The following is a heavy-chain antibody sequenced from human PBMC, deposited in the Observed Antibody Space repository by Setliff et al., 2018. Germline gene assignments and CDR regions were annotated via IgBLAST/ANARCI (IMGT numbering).Heavy chain of an antibody. D-gene: IGHD3-22*01. Sequence: PGGSLRLSCAASGFTFSSYWMSWVRQAPGKGLEWVANIKQDGSEKYYVDSVKGRFTISRDNSKNTLYLQLNSLRAEDTAIYYCAGGYPSNFDYWGQGTLVTVSS. J-gene: IGHJ4*02. V-gene: IGHV3-7*03. CDR1: GFTFSSYW. CDR2: IKQDGSEK. CDR3: AGGYPSNFDY.